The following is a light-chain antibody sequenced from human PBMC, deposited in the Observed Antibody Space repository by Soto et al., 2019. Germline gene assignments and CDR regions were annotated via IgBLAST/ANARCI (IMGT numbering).Light chain of an antibody. Sequence: EIVLTQSPGTLSLSPGERGTLSCRASQNLGSGYLAWYQQKPGQAPRILIYAASSRATGIPDRFSGSGSGTDFTLSISRLEPEDFAVYYCQQYDTSPRTFGQGTKVDIK. CDR3: QQYDTSPRT. CDR1: QNLGSGY. CDR2: AAS. V-gene: IGKV3-20*01. J-gene: IGKJ1*01.